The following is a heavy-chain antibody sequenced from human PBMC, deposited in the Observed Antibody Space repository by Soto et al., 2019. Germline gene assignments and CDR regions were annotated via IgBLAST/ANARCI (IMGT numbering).Heavy chain of an antibody. CDR1: GGSISSYY. CDR2: IYYSGST. CDR3: ARLNWNYYYYYYGMDV. J-gene: IGHJ6*02. V-gene: IGHV4-59*08. Sequence: SETLSLTCTVSGGSISSYYWSWIRQPPGKGLEWIGYIYYSGSTNYNPSLKSRVTISVDTSKNQFSLKLSSVTAADTAVYYCARLNWNYYYYYYGMDVWGQGTTVTVS. D-gene: IGHD1-7*01.